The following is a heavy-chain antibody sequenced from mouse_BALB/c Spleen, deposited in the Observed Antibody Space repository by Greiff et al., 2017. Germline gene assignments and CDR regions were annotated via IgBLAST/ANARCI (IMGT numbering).Heavy chain of an antibody. J-gene: IGHJ2*01. Sequence: EVKVVESGGGLVQPGGSRKLSCAASGFTFSSFGMHWVRQAPEMGLEWVAYISSGSSTIYYADTVKGRFTISRDNPKNTLFLQMTSLRSEDTAMYYCARTGTYYFDYWGQGTTLTVSS. CDR3: ARTGTYYFDY. V-gene: IGHV5-17*02. D-gene: IGHD4-1*01. CDR2: ISSGSSTI. CDR1: GFTFSSFG.